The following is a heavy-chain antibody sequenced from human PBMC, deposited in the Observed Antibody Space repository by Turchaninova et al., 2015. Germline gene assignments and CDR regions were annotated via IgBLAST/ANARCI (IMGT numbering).Heavy chain of an antibody. Sequence: VQLVQSGGEVKKPGASMKVSCQASGYSFITYGISWVRQAPGQGLEWMGWITPDRGMTNYEQNFQDRVRLTTDTSTSTIYMELRSLRNDDTAVYYCVRGWDGTKLDPWGQGTLVNVSS. CDR3: VRGWDGTKLDP. V-gene: IGHV1-18*01. J-gene: IGHJ5*02. D-gene: IGHD1-26*01. CDR1: GYSFITYG. CDR2: ITPDRGMT.